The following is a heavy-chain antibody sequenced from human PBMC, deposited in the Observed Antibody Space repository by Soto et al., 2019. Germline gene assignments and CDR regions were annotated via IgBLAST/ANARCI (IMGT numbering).Heavy chain of an antibody. V-gene: IGHV1-69*02. Sequence: GVSVKVSCKASGCTFSSYTISWVRQAPGQGLEWMGRIIPILGIANYAQKFQGRVTITADKSTSTAYMELSSLRSEDTAVYYCARQARYSRSWPDWGQGSLVTSPQ. D-gene: IGHD6-13*01. CDR2: IIPILGIA. CDR1: GCTFSSYT. CDR3: ARQARYSRSWPD. J-gene: IGHJ4*02.